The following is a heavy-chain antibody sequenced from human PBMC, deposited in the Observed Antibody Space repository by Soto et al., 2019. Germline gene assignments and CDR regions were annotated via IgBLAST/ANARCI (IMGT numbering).Heavy chain of an antibody. V-gene: IGHV4-59*01. CDR2: IYYSGST. CDR3: ARERGWYSSGPFDY. Sequence: SETLSLTCTVSGGSISSYYWSWIRQPPGKGLEWIGYIYYSGSTNYNPSLKSRVTISVDTSKNQFSLKLSSVTAADTAVYYCARERGWYSSGPFDYWGQGPLVTVSS. D-gene: IGHD6-19*01. J-gene: IGHJ4*02. CDR1: GGSISSYY.